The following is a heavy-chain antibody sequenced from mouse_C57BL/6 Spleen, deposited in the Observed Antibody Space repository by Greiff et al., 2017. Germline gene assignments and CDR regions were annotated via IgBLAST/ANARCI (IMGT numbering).Heavy chain of an antibody. Sequence: QVQLQQSGAELARPGASVKLSCKASGYTFTSYGISWVKQRTGQGLEWIGEIYPRSGNTYYNEKFKGKATLTADKSSSTAYMELRSLTSEDSAVXFCAREEAGLYAMDYWGQGTSVTVSS. CDR1: GYTFTSYG. J-gene: IGHJ4*01. D-gene: IGHD3-1*01. CDR2: IYPRSGNT. CDR3: AREEAGLYAMDY. V-gene: IGHV1-81*01.